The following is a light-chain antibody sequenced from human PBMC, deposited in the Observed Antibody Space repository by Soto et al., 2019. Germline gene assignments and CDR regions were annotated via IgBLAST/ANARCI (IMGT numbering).Light chain of an antibody. V-gene: IGKV1-39*01. CDR1: QSIRTY. CDR2: AAS. Sequence: DFQMTQSPSSLSASIGDRVTITCRASQSIRTYLNWYQQKPGKAPQLLIYAASRLQSGVPSRFSGSGSGTDFTLTISSLQPEDFATYYCQQSYSTMATFGQGTKGDIK. CDR3: QQSYSTMAT. J-gene: IGKJ1*01.